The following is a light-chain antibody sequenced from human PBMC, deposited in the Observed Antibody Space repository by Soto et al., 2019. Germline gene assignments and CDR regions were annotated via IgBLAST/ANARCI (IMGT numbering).Light chain of an antibody. V-gene: IGKV3-20*01. CDR3: QQYGSSPIT. J-gene: IGKJ5*01. Sequence: EIVLTQSPGTLSLSPGEGATLSCRASQSLGSTYLAWYQQKPGQAPRLLIYGASNRATGIPARFSGSGSGTDFTFTISRLEPEDFAVYYCQQYGSSPITFGQGTRLEMK. CDR1: QSLGSTY. CDR2: GAS.